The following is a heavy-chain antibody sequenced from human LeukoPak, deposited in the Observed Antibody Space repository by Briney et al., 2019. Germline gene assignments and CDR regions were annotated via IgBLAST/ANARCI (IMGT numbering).Heavy chain of an antibody. J-gene: IGHJ4*02. D-gene: IGHD3-22*01. CDR1: GFTFSSYA. CDR3: ARGDNYYDSSAPFDY. CDR2: ISSNGGST. V-gene: IGHV3-64*01. Sequence: GGSLRLSCAASGFTFSSYAMHWVRQAPGKGLEYVSAISSNGGSTYYANSVKGRFTISRDNSKNTLYLQMGSLRAEDMAVYYCARGDNYYDSSAPFDYWGQGTLVTVSS.